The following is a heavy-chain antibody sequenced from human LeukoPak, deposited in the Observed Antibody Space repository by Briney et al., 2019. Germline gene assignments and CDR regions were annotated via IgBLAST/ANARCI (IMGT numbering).Heavy chain of an antibody. CDR1: GFTFSSCA. CDR2: ISGSGGST. CDR3: AKGSGWLNYYYMDV. V-gene: IGHV3-23*01. J-gene: IGHJ6*03. D-gene: IGHD6-19*01. Sequence: GGSLRLSCAASGFTFSSCAMSWVRQAPGKGLEWVSAISGSGGSTYYEDSVKGRFTISRDNSKKTLYLQMNSLRAEDTAVYYCAKGSGWLNYYYMDVWGKGTTVTVSS.